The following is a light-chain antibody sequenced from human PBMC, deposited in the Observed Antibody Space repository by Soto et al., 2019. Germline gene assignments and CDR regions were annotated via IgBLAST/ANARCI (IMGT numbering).Light chain of an antibody. CDR1: SSDVGGYNF. V-gene: IGLV2-14*01. J-gene: IGLJ1*01. CDR3: SSHTTCTLFLYV. CDR2: DVT. Sequence: QSVLTQPASVSGSPGPSITISCSGTSSDVGGYNFVSWYQQHPGKAPKVMIYDVTKRPSGVSNRFSGSKSGNTASLTIYELQAEYEAYYYCSSHTTCTLFLYVVGPRSNLTV.